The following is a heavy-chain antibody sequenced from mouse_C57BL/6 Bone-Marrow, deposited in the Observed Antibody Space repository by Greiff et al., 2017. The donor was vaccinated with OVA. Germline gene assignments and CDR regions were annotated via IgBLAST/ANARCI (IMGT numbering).Heavy chain of an antibody. CDR2: INPNNGGT. CDR1: GYTFTDYN. Sequence: VQLQQSGPELVKPGASVKIPCKASGYTFTDYNMDWVKQSHGKSLEWIGDINPNNGGTIYNQKFKGKATLTVDKSSSTAYMELRSLTSEDTAVYYCGREAFYGFAYWGQGTLVTVSA. D-gene: IGHD1-1*01. J-gene: IGHJ3*01. V-gene: IGHV1-18*01. CDR3: GREAFYGFAY.